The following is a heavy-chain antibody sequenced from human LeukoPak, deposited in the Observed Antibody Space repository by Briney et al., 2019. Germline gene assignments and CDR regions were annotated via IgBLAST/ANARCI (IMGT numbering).Heavy chain of an antibody. CDR1: GFTFDDYG. J-gene: IGHJ3*02. Sequence: PGGSLRLSCAASGFTFDDYGMSWVRQAPGNGLEWVSGINWNGGSTGYADSVKGRFTISRDNAKNSLYLQMNSLRAEDTALYYCPRIIPYYGSGSYSVLSAFDIWGQGTMVTVSS. V-gene: IGHV3-20*04. CDR2: INWNGGST. CDR3: PRIIPYYGSGSYSVLSAFDI. D-gene: IGHD3-10*01.